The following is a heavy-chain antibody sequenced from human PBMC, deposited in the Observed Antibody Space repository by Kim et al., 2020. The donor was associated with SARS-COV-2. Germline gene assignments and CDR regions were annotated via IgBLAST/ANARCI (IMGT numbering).Heavy chain of an antibody. Sequence: DADSLKGRFTISRDNAKNSLYLQMNSLRVEDTAVYFCARIFASGSYRFDPWGQGTLVTVSS. D-gene: IGHD3-10*01. V-gene: IGHV3-11*01. CDR3: ARIFASGSYRFDP. J-gene: IGHJ5*02.